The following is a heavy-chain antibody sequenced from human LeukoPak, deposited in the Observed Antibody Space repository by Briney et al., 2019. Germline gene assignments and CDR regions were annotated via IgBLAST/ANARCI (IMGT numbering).Heavy chain of an antibody. V-gene: IGHV3-43*02. Sequence: GGSLRLSCVVSGITFADYAMHWVRQPPGKGLEWVSLISADGGSTFSADSVKGRFSISRDNSKNSLYLQMNSLRSEDNAMYYCAKESGKFDYWGQGTLVAVSS. CDR1: GITFADYA. CDR2: ISADGGST. CDR3: AKESGKFDY. J-gene: IGHJ4*02.